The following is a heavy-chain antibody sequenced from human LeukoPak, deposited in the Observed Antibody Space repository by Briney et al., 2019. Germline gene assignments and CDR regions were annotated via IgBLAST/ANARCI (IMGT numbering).Heavy chain of an antibody. J-gene: IGHJ3*02. CDR2: TSYDGSNK. CDR1: GFTFSSYA. V-gene: IGHV3-30*04. Sequence: GGSLRLSCAASGFTFSSYAMHWVRQAPGKGLEWVAVTSYDGSNKYYAESVKGRFTISRDNSKNTLYLQMNSLRAEDTAVYYCARDKGGHIGYDVDGAFDIWGQGTMVTVSS. CDR3: ARDKGGHIGYDVDGAFDI. D-gene: IGHD5-12*01.